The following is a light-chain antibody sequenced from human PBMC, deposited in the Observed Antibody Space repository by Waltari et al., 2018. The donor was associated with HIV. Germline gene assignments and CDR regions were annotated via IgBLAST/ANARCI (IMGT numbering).Light chain of an antibody. J-gene: IGLJ1*01. CDR1: SSDIGYFDY. CDR3: CSYAGAYTYV. Sequence: QSALTQPRSVSGSPGQSVTISCTGTSSDIGYFDYVSWYQQFPGKAPKVIIYEVNQRPSGVPDRFTGSKSGITASLTSSGLQGEDEADYYCCSYAGAYTYVFGTGTKVTVL. CDR2: EVN. V-gene: IGLV2-11*01.